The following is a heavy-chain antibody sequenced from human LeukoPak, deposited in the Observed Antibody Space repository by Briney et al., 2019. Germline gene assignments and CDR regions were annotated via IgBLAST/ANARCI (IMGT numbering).Heavy chain of an antibody. D-gene: IGHD4-17*01. Sequence: SETLSLTCTVSGGSISSSSYYWGWIRQPPGKGLEWIGSIYYSGSTYYNPSLKSRVTISVDTSKNQFSLKLSSVTAADTAVYYCASSQVTTEYFDYWGQGTLVTVSS. CDR3: ASSQVTTEYFDY. CDR2: IYYSGST. J-gene: IGHJ4*02. CDR1: GGSISSSSYY. V-gene: IGHV4-39*07.